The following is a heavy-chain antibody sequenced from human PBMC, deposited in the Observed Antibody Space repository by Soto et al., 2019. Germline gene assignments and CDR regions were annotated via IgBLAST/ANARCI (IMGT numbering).Heavy chain of an antibody. CDR2: IYSGGST. Sequence: GGSLRLSCAASGFTVSSNYMSWVRQAPGKGLEWVSVIYSGGSTYYADSVKGRFTISRDNSKNTLYLQMNSLRAEDTAVYYCARARPYYYGMDVWGQGTTVTVSS. J-gene: IGHJ6*02. V-gene: IGHV3-53*01. CDR3: ARARPYYYGMDV. CDR1: GFTVSSNY.